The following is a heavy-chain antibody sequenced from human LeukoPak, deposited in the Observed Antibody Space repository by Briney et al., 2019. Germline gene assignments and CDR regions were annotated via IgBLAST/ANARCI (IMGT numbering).Heavy chain of an antibody. D-gene: IGHD3-10*01. Sequence: SETLSLTCAVYGGSFSGYYWSWIRQPPGKGLEWIGEINHSGSTNYNPSLKSRVTISVDTSKNQFSLKLSSVTAADTAVYYCARGSGITMVRGVKTLDYWGQGTLVTVSS. CDR2: INHSGST. V-gene: IGHV4-34*01. J-gene: IGHJ4*02. CDR1: GGSFSGYY. CDR3: ARGSGITMVRGVKTLDY.